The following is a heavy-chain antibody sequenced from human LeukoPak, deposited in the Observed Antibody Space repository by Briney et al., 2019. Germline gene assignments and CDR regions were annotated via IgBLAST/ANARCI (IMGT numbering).Heavy chain of an antibody. J-gene: IGHJ4*02. CDR2: IYYSGST. CDR3: ARDVIAAAGTMGFDY. V-gene: IGHV4-59*01. Sequence: SETLSLTCTVSGGSISSYYWSWIRQPPGKGLEWIGCIYYSGSTNYNPSLKSRVTISVDTSKNQFSLKLSSVTAADTAVYYCARDVIAAAGTMGFDYWGQGTLVTVSS. D-gene: IGHD6-13*01. CDR1: GGSISSYY.